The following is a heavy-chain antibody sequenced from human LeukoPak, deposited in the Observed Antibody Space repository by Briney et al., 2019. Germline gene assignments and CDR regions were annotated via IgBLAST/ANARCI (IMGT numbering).Heavy chain of an antibody. CDR2: IYPGDSDT. D-gene: IGHD2-2*01. Sequence: GESLKVSCKGSGYTFTNYWIGWVRQMPGKGLEWLGIIYPGDSDTRYRPSFQGQVIISVDKSISTAYLQWSSLKASDTAMYYCARHRYCSSTSCLAGMDVWGQGTTVTVSS. CDR3: ARHRYCSSTSCLAGMDV. J-gene: IGHJ6*02. V-gene: IGHV5-51*01. CDR1: GYTFTNYW.